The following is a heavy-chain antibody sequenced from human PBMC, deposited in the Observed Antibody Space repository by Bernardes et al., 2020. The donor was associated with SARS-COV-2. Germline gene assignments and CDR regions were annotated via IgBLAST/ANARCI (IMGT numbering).Heavy chain of an antibody. CDR3: AKESRYSSPSGIDF. V-gene: IGHV3-23*01. D-gene: IGHD6-6*01. CDR2: LSGSGDST. J-gene: IGHJ4*02. Sequence: SLRLSCAASGFTFSSYAMGWVRQTPGKGLEWVSGLSGSGDSTYYADSVKGRFTISRDNSKNMLYLQLNSLRVEDTAVFYCAKESRYSSPSGIDFWGQGTLVTVSS. CDR1: GFTFSSYA.